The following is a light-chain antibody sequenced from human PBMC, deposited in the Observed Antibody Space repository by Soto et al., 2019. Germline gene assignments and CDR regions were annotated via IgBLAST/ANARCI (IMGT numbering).Light chain of an antibody. CDR1: QSISSW. Sequence: DIQMTQSPSSLSASVGDTVIITCRASQSISSWLAWYQQKPGKAPKLLIYKASSLESGVPSRFSGSGSGTEFTLTISSLQPDDFATYYCQQYNSYSWTFGQGTKVDIK. J-gene: IGKJ1*01. CDR3: QQYNSYSWT. V-gene: IGKV1-5*03. CDR2: KAS.